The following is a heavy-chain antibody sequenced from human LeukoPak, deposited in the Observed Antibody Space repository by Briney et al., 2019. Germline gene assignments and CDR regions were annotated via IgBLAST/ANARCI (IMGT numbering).Heavy chain of an antibody. CDR3: AREEWELAFDY. CDR2: INPSGGST. Sequence: ASVTVSCTASGYTFTSYYMHWVRQAPGQGLEWMGIINPSGGSTSYAQKFQGRVTMTRDTSTSTVYMELSSLRSEDTAVYYCAREEWELAFDYWGQGTLVTVSS. CDR1: GYTFTSYY. J-gene: IGHJ4*02. V-gene: IGHV1-46*01. D-gene: IGHD1-26*01.